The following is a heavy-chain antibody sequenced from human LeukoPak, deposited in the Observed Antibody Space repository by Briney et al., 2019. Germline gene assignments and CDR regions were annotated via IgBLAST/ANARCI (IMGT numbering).Heavy chain of an antibody. CDR1: GSTFSSYA. CDR3: VKRGYGSGDY. Sequence: PGGSLRLSCSASGSTFSSYAMHWVRQAPGKGLEYVSAISSNGGSTYYADSVKGRFTISRDNSKNTLYLQMSSLRAEDTAVYYCVKRGYGSGDYWGQGTLVTVSS. D-gene: IGHD6-25*01. CDR2: ISSNGGST. J-gene: IGHJ4*02. V-gene: IGHV3-64D*09.